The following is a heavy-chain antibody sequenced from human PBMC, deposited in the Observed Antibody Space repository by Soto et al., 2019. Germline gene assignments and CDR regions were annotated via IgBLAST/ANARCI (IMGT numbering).Heavy chain of an antibody. CDR3: AREVGGIAVAGNNGMDV. D-gene: IGHD6-19*01. CDR2: FYYSGST. Sequence: PSETLSLTCTVSGGSIRRDYWGWIRQPPGKVFGWIWYFYYSGSTNYNPSLKSRVTISVDTSKNQFSLKLSSVTAADTAVYYCAREVGGIAVAGNNGMDVWGQGTTVTVSS. CDR1: GGSIRRDY. J-gene: IGHJ6*02. V-gene: IGHV4-59*01.